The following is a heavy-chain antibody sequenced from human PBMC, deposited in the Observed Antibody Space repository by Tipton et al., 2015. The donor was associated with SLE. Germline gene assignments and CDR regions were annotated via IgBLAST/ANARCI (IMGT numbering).Heavy chain of an antibody. J-gene: IGHJ4*02. CDR3: AKERRTDMYYFDY. CDR1: GLTVSSNY. CDR2: IHSGGNT. Sequence: GSLRLSCAASGLTVSSNYMSWVRQAPGKGLEWVSVIHSGGNTYYADSVKGRFTISRDNSKNSLYLQLNSLRGDDSGVYSCAKERRTDMYYFDYWGQGTLVSVS. V-gene: IGHV3-66*01.